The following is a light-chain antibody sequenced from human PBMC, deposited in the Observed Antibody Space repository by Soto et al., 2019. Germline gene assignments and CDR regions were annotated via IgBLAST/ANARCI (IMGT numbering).Light chain of an antibody. CDR2: EVS. J-gene: IGLJ2*01. CDR1: SSDVGGYDY. CDR3: SAYAGSSVL. Sequence: QSALTQPASVSGSPGQSITISCTGTSSDVGGYDYVSWYQQYPDKAPKLMIFEVSNRPSGVSNRFSGSKSGNTASPTISGLQTEDEADYYCSAYAGSSVLFGGGTKLTVL. V-gene: IGLV2-14*01.